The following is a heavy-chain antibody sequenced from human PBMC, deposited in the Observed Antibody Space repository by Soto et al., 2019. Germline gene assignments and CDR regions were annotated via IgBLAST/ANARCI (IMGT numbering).Heavy chain of an antibody. D-gene: IGHD2-8*01. CDR2: ISYSGTA. J-gene: IGHJ4*02. CDR1: GGSGSSGPYH. V-gene: IGHV4-61*01. Sequence: QVQLQESGPGLVKTSETLSLTCTVSGGSGSSGPYHWNWVRQPPGKGLEWIGHISYSGTANYNPSLRGRVIMATDTSMNQFSLRLTSVTAADTAVYYCIGSHGAYWGQGALVTVSP. CDR3: IGSHGAY.